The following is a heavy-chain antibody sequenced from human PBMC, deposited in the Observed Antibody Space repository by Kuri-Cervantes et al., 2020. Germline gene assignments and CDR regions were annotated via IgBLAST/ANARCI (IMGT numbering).Heavy chain of an antibody. CDR2: ISYDGSNK. J-gene: IGHJ4*02. CDR1: GFTFSSYG. D-gene: IGHD3-22*01. CDR3: ARDLYDSSGYAALDY. Sequence: GGSLRLSCAASGFTFSSYGMHWVRQAPGKRLEWVAVISYDGSNKYYADSVKGRFTISRDNSKNTLYLQMNSLRDEDTAVYYCARDLYDSSGYAALDYWGQGTLVTVSS. V-gene: IGHV3-30*03.